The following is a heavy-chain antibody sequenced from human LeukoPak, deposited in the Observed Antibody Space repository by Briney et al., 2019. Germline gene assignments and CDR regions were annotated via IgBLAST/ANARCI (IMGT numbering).Heavy chain of an antibody. D-gene: IGHD2-2*01. Sequence: GGSLRLSCAASGFTFNSYAMSWVRQAPGKGLEWVSAISGSGGNTYYADSVKGRFTISRDNSKNTMFLQMNSLRAEDTAVYYCAKGGYCSSTSCYPADYWGQGTLVTVSS. CDR1: GFTFNSYA. CDR2: ISGSGGNT. CDR3: AKGGYCSSTSCYPADY. J-gene: IGHJ4*02. V-gene: IGHV3-23*01.